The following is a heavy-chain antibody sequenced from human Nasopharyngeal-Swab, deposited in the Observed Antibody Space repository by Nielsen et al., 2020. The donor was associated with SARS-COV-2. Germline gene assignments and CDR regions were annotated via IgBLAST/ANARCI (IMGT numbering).Heavy chain of an antibody. V-gene: IGHV4-59*08. Sequence: GSLRLSCTVSGGSISSYYWSWIRQPPGKGLEWIGYIYYSGSTNYNPSLKSRVTISVDTSKNQFSLKLSSVTAADTAVYYCARLYYDSSGYYYGRWGQGTLVTVSS. CDR1: GGSISSYY. J-gene: IGHJ4*02. D-gene: IGHD3-22*01. CDR2: IYYSGST. CDR3: ARLYYDSSGYYYGR.